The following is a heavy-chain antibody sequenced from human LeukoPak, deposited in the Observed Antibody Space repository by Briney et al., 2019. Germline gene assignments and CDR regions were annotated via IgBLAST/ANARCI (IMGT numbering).Heavy chain of an antibody. CDR2: ISAYNGNT. V-gene: IGHV1-18*01. CDR3: ARDEAYYYGSGSSDCRFNY. D-gene: IGHD3-10*01. J-gene: IGHJ4*02. Sequence: ASVKVSCKASGYTFTSYGISWVRQAPGQGLEWMGWISAYNGNTNYAQKLQGRVTMTTDTSTSTAYMELRSLRSDDTAVYYCARDEAYYYGSGSSDCRFNYWGQGTLVTVSS. CDR1: GYTFTSYG.